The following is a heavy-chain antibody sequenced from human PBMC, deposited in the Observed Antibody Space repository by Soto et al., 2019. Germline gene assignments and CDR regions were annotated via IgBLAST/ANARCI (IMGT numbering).Heavy chain of an antibody. Sequence: QVQLVESGGGVVQPGKSLRLSCAASGFTFSAYGMHWVRQAPGKGLEWVTFISFNGKNTDYADSVKGRFTVSRDNARNTLYLKMNSLRVEDTAVYYCADIGGYDSVGGAYWGQGALVTVSS. CDR2: ISFNGKNT. D-gene: IGHD3-16*01. J-gene: IGHJ4*02. CDR3: ADIGGYDSVGGAY. CDR1: GFTFSAYG. V-gene: IGHV3-33*05.